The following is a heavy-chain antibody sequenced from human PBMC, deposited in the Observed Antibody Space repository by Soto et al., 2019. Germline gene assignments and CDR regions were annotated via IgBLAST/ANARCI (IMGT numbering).Heavy chain of an antibody. CDR1: GGTSYA. CDR2: IIPMLGTT. CDR3: ASELEGAFYV. V-gene: IGHV1-69*01. Sequence: QVQLVQSGAEVKKPGSSVKVSCKTSGGTSYAVDWVRQAPGQGLEWMGGIIPMLGTTNYAEKFQGRVTITADESASTAYMELRSLRSDDTAVYYCASELEGAFYVWGHGPTVTVS. J-gene: IGHJ3*01. D-gene: IGHD1-1*01.